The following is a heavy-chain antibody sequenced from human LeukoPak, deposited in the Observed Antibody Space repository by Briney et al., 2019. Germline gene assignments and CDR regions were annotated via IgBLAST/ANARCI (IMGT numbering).Heavy chain of an antibody. CDR2: IYSGGST. D-gene: IGHD6-6*01. J-gene: IGHJ4*02. CDR3: ARLIGDRTIYDY. V-gene: IGHV3-53*01. Sequence: GGSLRLSCAASGFTVSSNYMSWVRQAPGKGLEWVSVIYSGGSTYYADSVKGRFTISRDNSKNTLYLQMNSLRAEDTAVYYCARLIGDRTIYDYWGQGTLVTVSS. CDR1: GFTVSSNY.